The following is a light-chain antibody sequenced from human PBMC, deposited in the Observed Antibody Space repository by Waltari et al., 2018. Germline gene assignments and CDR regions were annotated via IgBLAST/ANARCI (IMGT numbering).Light chain of an antibody. V-gene: IGLV3-1*01. CDR3: QAWDNSAVI. J-gene: IGLJ2*01. CDR1: LLREKY. CDR2: QDT. Sequence: SSELTQPASVSVSPGQPATIICPGDLLREKYTSWYQHTAGQAPPVITHQDTKRPPGIPERFSGSYSGNKVTLTISETQSVDEADYYCQAWDNSAVIFGGGTKLTVL.